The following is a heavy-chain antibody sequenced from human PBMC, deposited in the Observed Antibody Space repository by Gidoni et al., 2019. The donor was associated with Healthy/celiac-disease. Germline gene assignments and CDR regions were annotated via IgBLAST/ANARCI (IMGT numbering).Heavy chain of an antibody. J-gene: IGHJ3*02. D-gene: IGHD1-26*01. CDR2: IDDSGST. V-gene: IGHV4-59*08. Sequence: CSWIRQPPGKGLDWIGYIDDSGSTNYIPSLQSRVTISGDTSQNQFSLKLNSVTASDTAVYSCARVGGSPLGAFDIWGQGRMVTVSS. CDR3: ARVGGSPLGAFDI.